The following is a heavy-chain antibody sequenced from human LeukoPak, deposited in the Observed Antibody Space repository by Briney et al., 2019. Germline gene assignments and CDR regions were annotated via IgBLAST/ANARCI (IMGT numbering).Heavy chain of an antibody. CDR3: ARPSRGSEVGSYYYYYYMDV. CDR1: GYTFTDDY. V-gene: IGHV1-2*02. Sequence: ASLKVSCKASGYTFTDDYIHWVRQAPGQGLEWMGWINVNSGGTNYAQKFYARVTMTRDTSISTAYMELSRLRSDDTAVFYCARPSRGSEVGSYYYYYYMDVWGKGTTVTISS. J-gene: IGHJ6*03. D-gene: IGHD1-26*01. CDR2: INVNSGGT.